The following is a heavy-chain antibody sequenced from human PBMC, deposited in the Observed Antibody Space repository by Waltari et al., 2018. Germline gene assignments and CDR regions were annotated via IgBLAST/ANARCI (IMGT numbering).Heavy chain of an antibody. CDR1: GGSISSSSYY. V-gene: IGHV4-39*01. Sequence: QLQLQESGPGLVKPSETLSLTCTVSGGSISSSSYYWGWIRQPPGKGLEWIGSIYYSGSTYYNPSLKSRVTISVDTSKNQFSLKLSSVTAADTAVYYCARLELMVNWYFDLWGRGTLVTVSS. CDR2: IYYSGST. CDR3: ARLELMVNWYFDL. D-gene: IGHD2-8*01. J-gene: IGHJ2*01.